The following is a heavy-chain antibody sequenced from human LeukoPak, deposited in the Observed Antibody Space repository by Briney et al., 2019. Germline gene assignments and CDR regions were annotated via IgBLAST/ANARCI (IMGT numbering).Heavy chain of an antibody. CDR2: ISYDGSNK. Sequence: GGSLRLSFAASGFTFSSYAMHWVRQAPGKGLDWVAVISYDGSNKYYADPVKGRFTISRDNSKNTLYLQMNSLRAEDTAVYYCARNYYGSGSYYTPGYWGQGTLVTVSS. CDR1: GFTFSSYA. J-gene: IGHJ4*02. V-gene: IGHV3-30*04. CDR3: ARNYYGSGSYYTPGY. D-gene: IGHD3-10*01.